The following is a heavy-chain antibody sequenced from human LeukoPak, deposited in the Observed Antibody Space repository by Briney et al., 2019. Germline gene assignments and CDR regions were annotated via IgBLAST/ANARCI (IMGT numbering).Heavy chain of an antibody. V-gene: IGHV3-30-3*01. J-gene: IGHJ4*02. CDR1: GFTFSSYA. CDR3: AREGDYDYVWGSYRYPPAFDY. CDR2: ISYDGSNK. D-gene: IGHD3-16*02. Sequence: GGSLRLSCAASGFTFSSYAMHWVRQAPGKGLGWVAVISYDGSNKYYADSVKGRFTISRDNSKNTLYLQMNSLRVEDTAVYYCAREGDYDYVWGSYRYPPAFDYWGQGTLVTVSS.